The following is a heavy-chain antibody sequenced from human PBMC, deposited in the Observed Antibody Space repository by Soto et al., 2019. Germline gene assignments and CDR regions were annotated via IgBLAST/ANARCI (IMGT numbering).Heavy chain of an antibody. CDR3: AGWLQLRYFDY. D-gene: IGHD5-12*01. V-gene: IGHV4-34*01. CDR2: INHSGST. J-gene: IGHJ4*02. CDR1: GGSFSGYY. Sequence: SETLSLTCAVYGGSFSGYYWSWIRQPPGKGLEWIGEINHSGSTNYNPSLKSRVTISVDTSKNQFSLKLSSVTAADTAVYYCAGWLQLRYFDYWGQGTLVTVSS.